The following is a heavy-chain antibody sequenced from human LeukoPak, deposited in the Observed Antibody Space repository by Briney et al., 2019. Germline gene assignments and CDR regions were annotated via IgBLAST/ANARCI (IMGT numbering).Heavy chain of an antibody. Sequence: ASVKVSCKASGYTFTSYGISWVRQAPGQGLEWMGWISTYNGNTNYAQKLQGRVTMTTDTSTSTAYMELSRLRSDDTAVYYCARNPIYGGNSGNWFDPWGQGTLVTVSS. CDR1: GYTFTSYG. CDR2: ISTYNGNT. V-gene: IGHV1-18*01. J-gene: IGHJ5*02. D-gene: IGHD4-23*01. CDR3: ARNPIYGGNSGNWFDP.